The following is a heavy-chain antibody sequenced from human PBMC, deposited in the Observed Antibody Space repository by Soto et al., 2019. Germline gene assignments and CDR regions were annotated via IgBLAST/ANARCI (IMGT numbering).Heavy chain of an antibody. V-gene: IGHV4-34*01. J-gene: IGHJ6*03. Sequence: SETLSLTCAVYGESFSGYYWSWIRQPPGKGLEWIGEINHSGSTNYNPSLKSRVTISVDTSKNQFSLKLTSVAAADTAVYYCARGHIVVVPAAAYYYYYMDVWGQGTMVT. D-gene: IGHD2-2*01. CDR2: INHSGST. CDR3: ARGHIVVVPAAAYYYYYMDV. CDR1: GESFSGYY.